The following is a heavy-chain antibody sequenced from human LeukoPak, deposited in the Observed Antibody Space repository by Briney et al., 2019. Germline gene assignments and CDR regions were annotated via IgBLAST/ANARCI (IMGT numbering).Heavy chain of an antibody. CDR2: IYYRFGRYN. D-gene: IGHD7-27*01. CDR3: SRELAWGPADY. CDR1: GDSVSSNSAA. Sequence: SQTLSLTCAISGDSVSSNSAAWGWIRQSPSRGLEWLGSIYYRFGRYNDYALSLKSRITSSPDSSKDHVSLQLSSVAPEDTAVYYCSRELAWGPADYWGQGTLVTVSS. J-gene: IGHJ4*02. V-gene: IGHV6-1*01.